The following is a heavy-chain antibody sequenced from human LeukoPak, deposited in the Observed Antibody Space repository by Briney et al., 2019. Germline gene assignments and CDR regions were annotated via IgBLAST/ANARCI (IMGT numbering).Heavy chain of an antibody. V-gene: IGHV3-7*01. Sequence: PGGSLRLSCAASGFTFSTYRMSWVRQAPGKGLEWVANIKQDGSEKHYVDSVKGRFTISRDNAKNSLYLQMSSLRAEDTAVYYCARDAITMVRGGMDRDYWGQGTLVTVSS. CDR1: GFTFSTYR. CDR2: IKQDGSEK. D-gene: IGHD3-10*01. CDR3: ARDAITMVRGGMDRDY. J-gene: IGHJ4*02.